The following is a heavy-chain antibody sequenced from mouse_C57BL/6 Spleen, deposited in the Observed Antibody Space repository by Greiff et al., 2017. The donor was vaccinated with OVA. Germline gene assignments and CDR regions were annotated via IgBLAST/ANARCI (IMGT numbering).Heavy chain of an antibody. CDR2: INPSNGGN. V-gene: IGHV1-53*01. Sequence: QVQLQQPGTELVKPWASVKLSCQASGYTFTSYWMHWVKQRPGQGLEWIGNINPSNGGNNYNEKFKSKATLTVDKSSSTDYMQLSSLTSEDSAVYYCASGLLLRFAYWGQGTLVTVSA. CDR3: ASGLLLRFAY. CDR1: GYTFTSYW. J-gene: IGHJ3*01. D-gene: IGHD1-1*01.